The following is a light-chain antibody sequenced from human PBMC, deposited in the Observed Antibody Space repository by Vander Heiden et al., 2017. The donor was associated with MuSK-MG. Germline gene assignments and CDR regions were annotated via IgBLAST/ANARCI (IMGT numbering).Light chain of an antibody. CDR3: QQQNFGHPTGN. CDR1: QNINNY. V-gene: IGKV3-11*01. CDR2: DAS. Sequence: EIVATPSPVTLSLSPGERATLSCRASQNINNYLAWYKKKPGHAPTLLIFDASNRAMGIRARFSGSGDGTDFILTINSREPEDFAVYFCQQQNFGHPTGNFGQGTKVEIK. J-gene: IGKJ1*01.